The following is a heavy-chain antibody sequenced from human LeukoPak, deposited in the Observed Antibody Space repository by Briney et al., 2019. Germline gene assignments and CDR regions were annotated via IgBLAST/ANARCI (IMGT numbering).Heavy chain of an antibody. Sequence: PGGSLRLSCAASGFTFSSYGMSWVRQAPGKGLEWVSSIDSSGGYMFYADSVKGRFIISRDNAKDSLYLQMNSLRVEDTAVYYCSRGDRRDYWGQGTLVTVSS. CDR1: GFTFSSYG. CDR3: SRGDRRDY. J-gene: IGHJ4*02. V-gene: IGHV3-21*06. CDR2: IDSSGGYM.